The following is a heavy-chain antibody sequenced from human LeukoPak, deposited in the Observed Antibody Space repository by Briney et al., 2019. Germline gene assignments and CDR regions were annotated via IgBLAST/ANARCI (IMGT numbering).Heavy chain of an antibody. J-gene: IGHJ4*02. Sequence: PSETLSLTCTVSGASISGHYWSWVRQPPGKGLEYIGYMFYTGSANYNPSLKSRVTISVDTSKNQFSLRLTSVTAADTAVYCCASVDSSAHRSYFDYWGEGTLVTVSS. CDR3: ASVDSSAHRSYFDY. CDR1: GASISGHY. CDR2: MFYTGSA. D-gene: IGHD3-22*01. V-gene: IGHV4-59*11.